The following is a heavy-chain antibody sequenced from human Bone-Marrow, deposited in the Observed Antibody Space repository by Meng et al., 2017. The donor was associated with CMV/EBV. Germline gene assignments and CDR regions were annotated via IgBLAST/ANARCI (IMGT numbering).Heavy chain of an antibody. CDR3: ATSPLDWVPVRLDY. V-gene: IGHV3-66*02. J-gene: IGHJ4*02. CDR2: IFGGGGT. Sequence: GRSLRLSCAASGLTVSSNFMTWVRQAPGKGLEWVSVIFGGGGTNYADSVKGRFAISRDKSTNTLYLQMNSLGPEDSAVYYCATSPLDWVPVRLDYWGQGTLVTVSS. CDR1: GLTVSSNF. D-gene: IGHD3-9*01.